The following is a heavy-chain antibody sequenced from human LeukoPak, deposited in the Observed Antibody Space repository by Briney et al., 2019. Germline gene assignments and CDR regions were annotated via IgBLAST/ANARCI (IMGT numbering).Heavy chain of an antibody. V-gene: IGHV3-74*01. Sequence: PGGSLRPSCAASGFTFSNNWMHWVRQAPGKGLVWVSRINPDGRRTDYAGSVRGRFTISRDNAKNTLYLQMNSLRVEDTAVYYCVREVEVVPTTIGVYYYYFMDVWGKGTTVTASS. J-gene: IGHJ6*03. CDR2: INPDGRRT. CDR1: GFTFSNNW. CDR3: VREVEVVPTTIGVYYYYFMDV. D-gene: IGHD2-2*01.